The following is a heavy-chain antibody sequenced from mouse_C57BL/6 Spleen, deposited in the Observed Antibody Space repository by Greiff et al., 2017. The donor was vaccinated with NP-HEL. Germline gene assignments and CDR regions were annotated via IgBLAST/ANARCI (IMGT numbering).Heavy chain of an antibody. J-gene: IGHJ3*01. CDR1: GFTFTDYY. V-gene: IGHV7-3*01. Sequence: EVQGVESGGGLVQPGGSLSLSCAASGFTFTDYYMSWVRPPPGKALEWLGFIRNKANGYTTEYSASVRGRFTISRDNSQSILYLQINALRAEDSATYYCARCGYYSSYASYWGQGTLVTVSA. D-gene: IGHD2-5*01. CDR2: IRNKANGYTT. CDR3: ARCGYYSSYASY.